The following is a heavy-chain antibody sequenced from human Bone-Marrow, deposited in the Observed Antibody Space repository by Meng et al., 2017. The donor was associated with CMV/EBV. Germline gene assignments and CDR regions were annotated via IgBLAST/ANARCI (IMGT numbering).Heavy chain of an antibody. CDR2: SKSKTDGGTT. J-gene: IGHJ4*02. CDR3: TTGESIVVVPAATNFDY. V-gene: IGHV3-15*01. Sequence: GGSLRLPCAASGFTFSNAWMSWVRQAPGKGLEWVGRSKSKTDGGTTDYAAPVKGRFTIARDDSKNTLYLQMNSLKTEDTAVDYCTTGESIVVVPAATNFDYWGQGTLVTVSS. D-gene: IGHD2-2*01. CDR1: GFTFSNAW.